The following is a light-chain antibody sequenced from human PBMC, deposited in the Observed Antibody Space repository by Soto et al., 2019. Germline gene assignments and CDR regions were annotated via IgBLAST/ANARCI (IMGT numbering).Light chain of an antibody. Sequence: DIHITQFPSTLSAYVGDIFTMTCRASQSISSWLAWYQQKPGKAPKLLIYKASTLETGVPSRFSGSGSGTEFTLSISSLQPDDFGTYYRQEYNAYSMTFGQGTRLEIK. CDR1: QSISSW. J-gene: IGKJ5*01. V-gene: IGKV1-5*03. CDR3: QEYNAYSMT. CDR2: KAS.